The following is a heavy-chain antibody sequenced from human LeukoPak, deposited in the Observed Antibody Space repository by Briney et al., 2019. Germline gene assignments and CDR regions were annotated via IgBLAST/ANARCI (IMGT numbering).Heavy chain of an antibody. CDR2: ISYDANNK. J-gene: IGHJ5*02. V-gene: IGHV3-30*18. Sequence: GGSLRLSCAASGFTFSDYGMHWVRQAPGKGLEWVAIISYDANNKYYAGSVKGRFTISRDNSKNTLYLQMNSLRPEDTAVYYCAKRVNTGSFDPWGQGTPVTVSS. D-gene: IGHD1-1*01. CDR3: AKRVNTGSFDP. CDR1: GFTFSDYG.